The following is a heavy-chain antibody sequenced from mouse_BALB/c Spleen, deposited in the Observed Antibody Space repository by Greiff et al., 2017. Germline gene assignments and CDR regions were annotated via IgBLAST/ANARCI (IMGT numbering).Heavy chain of an antibody. Sequence: EVQLVESGGGLVQPGGSLRLSCATSGFTFTDYYMSWVRQPPGKALEWLGFIRNKANGYTTEYSASVKGRFTISRDNSQSILYLQMNTLRAEDSATYYCARNWEGYFDYWGQGTTLTVS. D-gene: IGHD4-1*01. J-gene: IGHJ2*01. CDR3: ARNWEGYFDY. CDR1: GFTFTDYY. CDR2: IRNKANGYTT. V-gene: IGHV7-3*02.